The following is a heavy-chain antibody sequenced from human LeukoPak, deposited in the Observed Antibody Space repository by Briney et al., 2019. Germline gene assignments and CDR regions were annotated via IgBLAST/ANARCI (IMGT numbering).Heavy chain of an antibody. Sequence: ASVKVSCKASGYTFTGYYVHWVRQSPGQRLEWMGWINPNSGGTNYAQKFQGRVTMTRDTSISTVYMELSSLRSDDTAVYYCARKGPYYDYWGQGTLVTVSS. CDR3: ARKGPYYDY. CDR1: GYTFTGYY. CDR2: INPNSGGT. V-gene: IGHV1-2*02. J-gene: IGHJ4*02.